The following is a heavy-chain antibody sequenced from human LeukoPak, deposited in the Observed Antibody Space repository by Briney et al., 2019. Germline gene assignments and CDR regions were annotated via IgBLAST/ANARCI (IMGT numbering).Heavy chain of an antibody. D-gene: IGHD3-9*01. J-gene: IGHJ5*02. Sequence: SETLSLTCAVYGGSFSGYYWSWIRQPPGKGLEWIGEINHSGSTNYNPSLKSRVTISVDTSKNQFSLKLSSVTAADTAVYYCARHSLRYFDWLLTRHNWFDPWGQGTLVTVSS. CDR2: INHSGST. CDR1: GGSFSGYY. CDR3: ARHSLRYFDWLLTRHNWFDP. V-gene: IGHV4-34*01.